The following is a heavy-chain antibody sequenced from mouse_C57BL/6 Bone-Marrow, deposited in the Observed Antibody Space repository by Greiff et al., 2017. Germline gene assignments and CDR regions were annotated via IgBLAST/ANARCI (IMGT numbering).Heavy chain of an antibody. D-gene: IGHD1-3*01. V-gene: IGHV1-55*01. J-gene: IGHJ3*01. CDR3: ARYNFAWFAY. CDR2: IYPGSGST. Sequence: QVHVKQSGAELVKPGASVKMSCKASGYTFTSYWITWVKQRPGQGLEWIGDIYPGSGSTNYNEKFKSKATLTVDTSSSTAYMQLSSLTSEDSAVYYCARYNFAWFAYWGQGTLVTVSA. CDR1: GYTFTSYW.